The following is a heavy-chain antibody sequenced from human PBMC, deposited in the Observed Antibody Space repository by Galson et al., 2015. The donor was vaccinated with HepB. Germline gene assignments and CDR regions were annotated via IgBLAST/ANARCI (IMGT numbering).Heavy chain of an antibody. CDR1: GGSISSGGYY. J-gene: IGHJ4*02. V-gene: IGHV4-31*03. Sequence: LSLTCTVSGGSISSGGYYWSWIRQHPGKGLEWIGYIYYSGSTYYNPSLKSRVTISVDTSKNQFSLKLSSVTAADTAVYYCARARTQRDTPFDYWGQGTLVTVSS. CDR3: ARARTQRDTPFDY. D-gene: IGHD2-15*01. CDR2: IYYSGST.